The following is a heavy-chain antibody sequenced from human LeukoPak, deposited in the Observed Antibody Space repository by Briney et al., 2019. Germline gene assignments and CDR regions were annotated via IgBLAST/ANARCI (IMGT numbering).Heavy chain of an antibody. CDR1: GVSFSGYY. V-gene: IGHV4-34*01. Sequence: PSETLSLTCAVYGVSFSGYYWTWIRQPPGKGLEWIGEINHSGSTNYNPSLKSRVTISVDTSKKQFSLKLSSVTAADTAVYYCVGSGSYYSSWFDPWGQGTLVTVSS. D-gene: IGHD3-10*01. CDR2: INHSGST. CDR3: VGSGSYYSSWFDP. J-gene: IGHJ5*02.